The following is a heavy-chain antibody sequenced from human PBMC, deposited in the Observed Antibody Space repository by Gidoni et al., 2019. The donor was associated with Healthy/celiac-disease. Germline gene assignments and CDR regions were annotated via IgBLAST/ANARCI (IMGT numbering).Heavy chain of an antibody. V-gene: IGHV1-69*04. CDR3: ARLEGWFDP. J-gene: IGHJ5*02. D-gene: IGHD3-3*01. Sequence: QVQLVQSGAEVKKPGSSVKVSCTASGGTFSSYAIRWVRQAPGQGLEWMGRIIPILGIANYAQKFQGRGTITADKSTSTAYIELSSLRAEDTAVYYCARLEGWFDPWGQGTLVTVSS. CDR2: IIPILGIA. CDR1: GGTFSSYA.